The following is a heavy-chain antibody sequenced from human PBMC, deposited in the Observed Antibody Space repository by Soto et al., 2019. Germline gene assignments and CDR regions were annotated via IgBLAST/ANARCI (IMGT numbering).Heavy chain of an antibody. CDR1: GGSISSYY. V-gene: IGHV4-59*01. Sequence: QVQLQESGPGLVKPSETLSLTCTVSGGSISSYYWSWIRQPPGKGLEWIGFIYYSESTNYNPSLQSRVTISVDTSKNQFSLRLTSVTAADTAVYYCARAVEMYARGWYYFDYWGQGTLVTVSS. CDR3: ARAVEMYARGWYYFDY. J-gene: IGHJ4*02. D-gene: IGHD6-19*01. CDR2: IYYSEST.